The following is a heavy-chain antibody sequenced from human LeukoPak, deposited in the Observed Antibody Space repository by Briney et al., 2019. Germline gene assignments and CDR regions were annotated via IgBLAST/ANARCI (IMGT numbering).Heavy chain of an antibody. CDR3: TRVGYIDEGIDY. V-gene: IGHV3-23*01. CDR2: ICGSGGDT. Sequence: GGSLRLSCAASGFTFSSYAMSWVRQAPGKGLEWVSVICGSGGDTYYADSVKGRFTISRDNAKNSLYLQMNSLRAEDTAIYYCTRVGYIDEGIDYWGQGTLVTVSS. CDR1: GFTFSSYA. D-gene: IGHD5-24*01. J-gene: IGHJ4*02.